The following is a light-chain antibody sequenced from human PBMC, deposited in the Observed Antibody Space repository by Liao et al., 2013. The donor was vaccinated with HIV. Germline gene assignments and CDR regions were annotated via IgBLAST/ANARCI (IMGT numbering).Light chain of an antibody. CDR1: KLGYKY. Sequence: SYELTQPPSVSVSPGQTASITCSGDKLGYKYACWYQQKPGQSPVLVIYQDTKRPSGIPERFSGFNSVNTATLTISGTQAMDEADYYCQAWDSTGVFGGGTKLTVL. CDR3: QAWDSTGV. J-gene: IGLJ2*01. V-gene: IGLV3-1*01. CDR2: QDT.